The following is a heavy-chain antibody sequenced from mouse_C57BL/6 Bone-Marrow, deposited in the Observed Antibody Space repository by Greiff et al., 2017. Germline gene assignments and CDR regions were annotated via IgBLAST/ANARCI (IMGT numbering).Heavy chain of an antibody. D-gene: IGHD1-1*01. CDR2: INPSDSAT. V-gene: IGHV1-74*01. J-gene: IGHJ3*01. Sequence: VQLQQPGAGLVKPGASVKVSCTASGYTFTSYWMHWVKQRPGQGLEWIGNINPSDSATNYNQKFKGRATLTVDKSSSTAYMQLSSLTSEDSAVXYCANMEVGSSSYRGQGTPVPVST. CDR3: ANMEVGSSSY. CDR1: GYTFTSYW.